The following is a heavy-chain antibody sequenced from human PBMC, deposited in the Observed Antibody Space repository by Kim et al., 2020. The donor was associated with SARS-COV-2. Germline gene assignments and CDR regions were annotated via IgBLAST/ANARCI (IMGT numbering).Heavy chain of an antibody. V-gene: IGHV4-59*08. D-gene: IGHD3-3*01. CDR1: GGSISSYY. Sequence: SETLSLTCTVSGGSISSYYWSWIRQPPGKGLEWIGYIYYSGSTNYNPSLKSRVTISVDTSKNQFSLKLSSVTAADTAVYYCARLPEVWSGYNYYYYGMDVWGQGTTVTMSS. CDR3: ARLPEVWSGYNYYYYGMDV. CDR2: IYYSGST. J-gene: IGHJ6*02.